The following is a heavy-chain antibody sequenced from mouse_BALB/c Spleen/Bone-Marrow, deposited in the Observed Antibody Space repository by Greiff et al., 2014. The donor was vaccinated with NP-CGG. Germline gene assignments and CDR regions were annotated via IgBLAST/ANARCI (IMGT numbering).Heavy chain of an antibody. V-gene: IGHV14-3*02. Sequence: LVESGAELVKPGASVKLSCTASGFNIKDTYMHWVKQSHEQGLEWIGRIDPANGNTKYDPKFQGKATITADTSSNTAYLQPSSLTSEDSAVYYSARYYYGSTYFDYWGQGTTLTVSS. CDR3: ARYYYGSTYFDY. D-gene: IGHD1-1*01. CDR2: IDPANGNT. J-gene: IGHJ2*01. CDR1: GFNIKDTY.